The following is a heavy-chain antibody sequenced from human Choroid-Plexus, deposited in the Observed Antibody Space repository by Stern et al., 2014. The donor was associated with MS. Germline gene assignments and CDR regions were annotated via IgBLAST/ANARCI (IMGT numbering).Heavy chain of an antibody. D-gene: IGHD2/OR15-2a*01. J-gene: IGHJ5*02. Sequence: AQLVESGGGVVQPGRPLRLSCVASGFTFGSCALPWVRQAPGKGLEWVAGVSYDGSNKYYADSVKGRFPISRDNSQNTLYMQMSSLRPEDTAVYYCAKDRQYLTYFFDHWGQGSLVTVSS. CDR3: AKDRQYLTYFFDH. CDR2: VSYDGSNK. V-gene: IGHV3-30*18. CDR1: GFTFGSCA.